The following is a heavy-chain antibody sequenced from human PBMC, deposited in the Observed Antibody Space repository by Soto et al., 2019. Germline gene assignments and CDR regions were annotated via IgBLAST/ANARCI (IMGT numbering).Heavy chain of an antibody. CDR2: IWYDGSNK. CDR3: ARDLEYSSSSPDY. J-gene: IGHJ4*02. CDR1: GFTFSSYG. Sequence: GGSLRLSCAASGFTFSSYGMHWVRQAPGKGLEWVAVIWYDGSNKYYADSVKGRFTISRDNSKNTLYLQMNSLRAEDTAVYYCARDLEYSSSSPDYWGQGTLVTVSS. D-gene: IGHD6-13*01. V-gene: IGHV3-33*01.